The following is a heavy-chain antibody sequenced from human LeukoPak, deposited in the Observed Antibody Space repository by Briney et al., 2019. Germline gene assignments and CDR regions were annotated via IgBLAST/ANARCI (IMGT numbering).Heavy chain of an antibody. J-gene: IGHJ3*02. CDR3: ARDSYGDYGSAFDI. V-gene: IGHV4-30-4*01. CDR2: IYYSGST. D-gene: IGHD4-17*01. Sequence: PSETLSLTYTVSGGSISSGDYYWSWIRQPPGKGLEWIGYIYYSGSTYYNPSLKSRVTISVDTSKNQFSLKLSSVTAADTAVYYCARDSYGDYGSAFDIWGQGTMVTVSS. CDR1: GGSISSGDYY.